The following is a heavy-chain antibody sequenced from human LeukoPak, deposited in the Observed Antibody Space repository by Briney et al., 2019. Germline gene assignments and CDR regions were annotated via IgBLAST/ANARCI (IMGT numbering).Heavy chain of an antibody. CDR1: GGSISGYY. CDR2: IYTSGST. Sequence: PSETLSLTCTVSGGSISGYYWSWIRQPAGKGLEWIGRIYTSGSTNYNPSLKSRVTMSVDTSKNQFSLKLSSVTAADTAVYYCARDDPDCSGGSCYSVGYYYYYMDVWGKGTTVTVSS. V-gene: IGHV4-4*07. J-gene: IGHJ6*03. D-gene: IGHD2-15*01. CDR3: ARDDPDCSGGSCYSVGYYYYYMDV.